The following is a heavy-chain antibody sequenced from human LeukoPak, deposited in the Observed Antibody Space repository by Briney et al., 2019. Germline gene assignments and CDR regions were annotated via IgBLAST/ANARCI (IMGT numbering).Heavy chain of an antibody. CDR2: INPNSGGT. CDR1: GYTFTGYY. Sequence: ASVKVSCKASGYTFTGYYMHWVRQAPGQGLEWMGWINPNSGGTNYAQKFQGRVTMTRDTSISTAYMELSRLRSDDTAVYYCARGWTTSITGTTYYYYYGMDVWAKGPRSPSP. V-gene: IGHV1-2*02. CDR3: ARGWTTSITGTTYYYYYGMDV. D-gene: IGHD1-7*01. J-gene: IGHJ6*02.